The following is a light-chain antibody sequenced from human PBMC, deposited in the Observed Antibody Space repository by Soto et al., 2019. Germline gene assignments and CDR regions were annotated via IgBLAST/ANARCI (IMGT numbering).Light chain of an antibody. V-gene: IGKV3-15*01. CDR1: QSVSSN. Sequence: EIVMTQSPATLSVSPGERATLSCRASQSVSSNLAWYQQKPGQAPRLLIYGASTRATGVAGRCSDSGSGTAFTLTIRSLQSEDFALYYCPQYDNRLMYSFGQGSKLEI. J-gene: IGKJ2*01. CDR3: PQYDNRLMYS. CDR2: GAS.